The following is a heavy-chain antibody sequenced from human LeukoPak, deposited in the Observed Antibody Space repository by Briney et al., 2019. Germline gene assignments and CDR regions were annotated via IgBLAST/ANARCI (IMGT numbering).Heavy chain of an antibody. J-gene: IGHJ6*04. V-gene: IGHV4-59*01. CDR1: GGSISSYY. CDR2: IYYSGST. Sequence: SETLSLTCTVSGGSISSYYWSWIRQPPGKGLEWIGYIYYSGSTNYNPSLKSRVTISVDTSKSQFSLKLSSVTAADTAVYYWARAGSSSWTSYYYYGMDVWGKGTTVTVSS. D-gene: IGHD6-13*01. CDR3: ARAGSSSWTSYYYYGMDV.